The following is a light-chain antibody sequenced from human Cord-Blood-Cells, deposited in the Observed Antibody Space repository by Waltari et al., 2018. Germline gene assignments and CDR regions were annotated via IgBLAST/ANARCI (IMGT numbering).Light chain of an antibody. CDR3: QQSYSTPPMYT. J-gene: IGKJ2*01. Sequence: DIQMTQSPSSLSASVGDRVTITCRASQSISSYLNWYQQKPGKDPKLLIYAASSLQSGVQSRFSGSGSGTDFTLTISSLQPEDFATYYCQQSYSTPPMYTFGQGTKLEIK. CDR1: QSISSY. CDR2: AAS. V-gene: IGKV1-39*01.